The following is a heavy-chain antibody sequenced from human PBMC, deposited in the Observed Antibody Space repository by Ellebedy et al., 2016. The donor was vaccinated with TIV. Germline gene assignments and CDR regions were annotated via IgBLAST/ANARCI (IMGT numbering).Heavy chain of an antibody. CDR1: GGSISSGGYY. Sequence: MPSETLSLTCTVSGGSISSGGYYWSWIRQPPGKGLEWIGEINHSGSTNYNPSLKSRVTISVDTSKNQFSLKLSSVTAADTAVYYCARGQWLVPDDAFDIWGQGTMVTVSS. CDR3: ARGQWLVPDDAFDI. CDR2: INHSGST. V-gene: IGHV4-39*07. D-gene: IGHD6-19*01. J-gene: IGHJ3*02.